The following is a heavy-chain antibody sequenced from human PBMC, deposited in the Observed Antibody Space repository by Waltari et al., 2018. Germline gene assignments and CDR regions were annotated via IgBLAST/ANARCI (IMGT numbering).Heavy chain of an antibody. CDR1: GFTFTNAW. CDR2: IKTKADGGTT. D-gene: IGHD1-1*01. J-gene: IGHJ1*01. Sequence: EVQLVESGGGLVKPGGSLRLHCAASGFTFTNAWMSWVRQAPGKGLEWVGRIKTKADGGTTDYASPVKGRFTISRDDSKNTLYLQMSSLKTEDTAVNFCATQGGPFFLGTYFQHWGQGSLVTVSS. CDR3: ATQGGPFFLGTYFQH. V-gene: IGHV3-15*05.